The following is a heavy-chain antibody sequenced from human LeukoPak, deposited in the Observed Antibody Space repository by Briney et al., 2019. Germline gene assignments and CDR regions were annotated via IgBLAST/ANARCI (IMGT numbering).Heavy chain of an antibody. Sequence: GASVKVSCKASGYTFTSYYMHWVRQAPGQGLEWMGIINPSGGSTSYAQKFQGRVTMTRDMSTSIVYMEPSSLRSEDTAVYYCARDQYCTNGVCSEGLCYWGQGTLVTVSS. CDR1: GYTFTSYY. D-gene: IGHD2-8*01. J-gene: IGHJ4*02. CDR3: ARDQYCTNGVCSEGLCY. CDR2: INPSGGST. V-gene: IGHV1-46*01.